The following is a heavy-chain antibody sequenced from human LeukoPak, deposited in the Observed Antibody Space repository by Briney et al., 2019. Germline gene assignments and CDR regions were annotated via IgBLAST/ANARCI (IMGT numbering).Heavy chain of an antibody. CDR2: IRSDGSNE. CDR1: GFTFSIHN. J-gene: IGHJ4*02. CDR3: ARTTVTVDGFDY. D-gene: IGHD4-11*01. V-gene: IGHV3-30*02. Sequence: QAGGSLRLSCAASGFTFSIHNLHWVRQAPGKRLEWVAFIRSDGSNEYYADSVRGRFTISRDNSKHTLYLQMNILRAEDTAVYYCARTTVTVDGFDYWGQGTLVTVSS.